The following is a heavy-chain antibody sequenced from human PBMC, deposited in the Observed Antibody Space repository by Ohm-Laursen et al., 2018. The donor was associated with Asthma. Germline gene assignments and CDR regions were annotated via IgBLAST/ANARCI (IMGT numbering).Heavy chain of an antibody. V-gene: IGHV3-30*03. Sequence: SLRLSCAASGFTFSSYGMHWVRQAPGKGLEWVAVISSDGSNQYYGDSVKGRFTISSDNSKNTLYLQMNSLRAEDTAVYYCAREYLFGWFDPWGQGTLVTVSS. J-gene: IGHJ5*02. CDR2: ISSDGSNQ. CDR1: GFTFSSYG. CDR3: AREYLFGWFDP. D-gene: IGHD3-3*01.